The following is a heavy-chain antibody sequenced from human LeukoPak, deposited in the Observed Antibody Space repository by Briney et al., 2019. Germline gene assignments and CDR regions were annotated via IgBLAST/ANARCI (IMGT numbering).Heavy chain of an antibody. CDR1: GGXISSNY. CDR2: IYYSGST. Sequence: SETLSLTCSVSGGXISSNYWSWIRQPPGKGLEWIGHIYYSGSTNYNPSLKSRVTISVDTSKNQFSLKLSSVTAADTAVYYCARGSGYSSSWYYFDFWGQGTLVTVSS. D-gene: IGHD6-13*01. CDR3: ARGSGYSSSWYYFDF. J-gene: IGHJ4*02. V-gene: IGHV4-59*01.